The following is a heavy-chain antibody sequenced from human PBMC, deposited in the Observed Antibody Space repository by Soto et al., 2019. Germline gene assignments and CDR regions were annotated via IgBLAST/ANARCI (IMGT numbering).Heavy chain of an antibody. J-gene: IGHJ6*01. CDR1: GYTFTAYH. V-gene: IGHV1-2*02. CDR3: ARDYSGHGMDV. D-gene: IGHD6-13*01. CDR2: INPNSGGA. Sequence: ASVKVSCKTSGYTFTAYHIHWVRQAPGQGLEWMGWINPNSGGANYAQKFEGRVTMTRDTSISTVYMELSRLGSDDTALYYCARDYSGHGMDVWGQGTPVTVSS.